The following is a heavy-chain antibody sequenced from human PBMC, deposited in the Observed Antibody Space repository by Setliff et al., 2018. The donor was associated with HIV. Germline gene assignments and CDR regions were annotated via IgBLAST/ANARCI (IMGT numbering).Heavy chain of an antibody. CDR3: ARFQQSYCFDY. V-gene: IGHV4-4*07. CDR2: IQTSGRT. Sequence: SETLSLTCTVSGGSISNYYWSWIRQPAGKGLEWIGRIQTSGRTNNNPSLKSRVTMSVDTSKNQFSLKLSSVTAADTAVYYCARFQQSYCFDYWGQGTLVTVSS. CDR1: GGSISNYY. D-gene: IGHD6-13*01. J-gene: IGHJ4*02.